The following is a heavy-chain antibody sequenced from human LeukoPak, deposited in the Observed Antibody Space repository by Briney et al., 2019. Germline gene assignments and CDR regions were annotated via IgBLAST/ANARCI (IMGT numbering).Heavy chain of an antibody. V-gene: IGHV3-15*01. Sequence: GGSLRLSCAASGFTFSNAWMSWVRQAPGKGLEWVGRIKSKTDGGTTDYAAPVKGRFTISRDDSKNTLYLQMNSLKTEDTAVYYCAKVYGDYLLQHWGQGTLVTVSS. CDR2: IKSKTDGGTT. CDR3: AKVYGDYLLQH. J-gene: IGHJ1*01. CDR1: GFTFSNAW. D-gene: IGHD4-17*01.